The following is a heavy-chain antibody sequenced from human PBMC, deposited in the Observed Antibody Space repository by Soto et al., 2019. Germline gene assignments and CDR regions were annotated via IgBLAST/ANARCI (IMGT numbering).Heavy chain of an antibody. CDR2: ISGSGGST. J-gene: IGHJ5*02. V-gene: IGHV3-23*01. D-gene: IGHD3-10*01. CDR1: GFTFSSYA. CDR3: AKDRSASDYYGSGSVWFDP. Sequence: GGSLRLSCAASGFTFSSYAMSWVRQAPGKGLEWVSAISGSGGSTYYADSVKGRFTISRDNSKNTLYLQMNSLRAEDTAVYYCAKDRSASDYYGSGSVWFDPWGQGTLVTVSS.